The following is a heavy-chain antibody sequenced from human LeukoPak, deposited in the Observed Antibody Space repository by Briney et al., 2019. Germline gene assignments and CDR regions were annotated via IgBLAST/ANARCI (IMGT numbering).Heavy chain of an antibody. CDR3: ARDDYYYYYMDV. Sequence: SETLSLTCTVSGYSISSGYYWGWIRQPPGKGLEWIGSIYHSGSTYYNPSLESRVTISVDTSKNQVSLKLSSVTAADPAVYYCARDDYYYYYMDVWGKGTTVTVSS. J-gene: IGHJ6*03. CDR1: GYSISSGYY. V-gene: IGHV4-38-2*02. CDR2: IYHSGST.